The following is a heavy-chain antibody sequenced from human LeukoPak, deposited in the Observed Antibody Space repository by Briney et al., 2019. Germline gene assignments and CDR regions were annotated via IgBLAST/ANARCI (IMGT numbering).Heavy chain of an antibody. J-gene: IGHJ6*03. CDR1: GYTFTSYD. CDR3: AGVGYFWSVYYYYYYMDV. V-gene: IGHV1-8*01. Sequence: ASVKVSCKASGYTFTSYDINWVRQATGQGFEWMGWMNPNSGNTGYAQKFQGRVTMTRNTSISTAYMELSSLRSEDTAVYYCAGVGYFWSVYYYYYYMDVWGKGTTVTVSS. CDR2: MNPNSGNT. D-gene: IGHD3-3*01.